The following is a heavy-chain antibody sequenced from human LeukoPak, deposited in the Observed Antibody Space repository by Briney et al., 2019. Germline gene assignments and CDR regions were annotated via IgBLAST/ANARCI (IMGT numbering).Heavy chain of an antibody. CDR3: ASQNGVAVASRGPYYYYYMDV. D-gene: IGHD6-19*01. Sequence: ASVKVSCKASGYTFTGYYMHWVRQAPGQGREWMGRINPNSGGTNYAQKFQGRVTMTRDTYISTAYMELSRLRSDDTAVYYCASQNGVAVASRGPYYYYYMDVWGKGTTVTVSS. CDR2: INPNSGGT. V-gene: IGHV1-2*06. CDR1: GYTFTGYY. J-gene: IGHJ6*03.